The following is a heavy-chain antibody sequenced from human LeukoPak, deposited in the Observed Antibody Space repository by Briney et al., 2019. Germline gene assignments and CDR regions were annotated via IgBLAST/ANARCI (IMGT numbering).Heavy chain of an antibody. Sequence: GGSLRLSCAASGLDFNKAWMSWVRQVPGKVLEWVGRIQRTSEGGTTDYAALVKGRFTISRDDSKNTLFLQMSSLKIEDTAVYYCAKAGDSSSWYEDFDYWGQGTLVTVSS. CDR2: IQRTSEGGTT. J-gene: IGHJ4*02. V-gene: IGHV3-15*01. D-gene: IGHD6-13*01. CDR3: AKAGDSSSWYEDFDY. CDR1: GLDFNKAW.